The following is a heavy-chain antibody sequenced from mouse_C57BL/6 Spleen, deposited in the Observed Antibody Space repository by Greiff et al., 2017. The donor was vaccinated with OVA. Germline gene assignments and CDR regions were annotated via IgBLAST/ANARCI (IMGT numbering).Heavy chain of an antibody. CDR2: IYPGDGDT. CDR3: ATYYYGSSLPWYFDV. CDR1: GYAFSSSW. Sequence: VQLQQSGPELVKPGASVKISCKASGYAFSSSWMNWVKQRPGKGLEWIGRIYPGDGDTNYNGKFKGKATLTADKSSSTAYMQLSSLTSEDSAVYFCATYYYGSSLPWYFDVWGTGTTVTVSS. V-gene: IGHV1-82*01. J-gene: IGHJ1*03. D-gene: IGHD1-1*01.